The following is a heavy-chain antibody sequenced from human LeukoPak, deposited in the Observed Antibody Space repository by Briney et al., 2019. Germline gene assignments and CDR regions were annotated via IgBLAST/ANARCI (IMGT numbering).Heavy chain of an antibody. Sequence: GESLRLSCTDSESTFSDYGMSWVRHAQGKGREGVSGINWKGDETAYADSVKGRFTISRDNAKNSLYLQMKSLRAEDTALYYCARDLSASWYSLGSWGQGTLVTVSS. J-gene: IGHJ4*02. CDR1: ESTFSDYG. CDR3: ARDLSASWYSLGS. D-gene: IGHD6-13*01. V-gene: IGHV3-20*04. CDR2: INWKGDET.